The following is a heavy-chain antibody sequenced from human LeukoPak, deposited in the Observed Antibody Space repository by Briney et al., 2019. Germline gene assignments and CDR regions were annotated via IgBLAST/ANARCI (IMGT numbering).Heavy chain of an antibody. CDR2: IYYSGST. V-gene: IGHV4-59*01. Sequence: SETLSLTCAVYGGSFSSYYWSWIRQPPGKGLEWIGYIYYSGSTNYNPSLKSRVTISVDTSKNQFSLKLSSVTAADTAVYYCARENQGIAAAGTDYYGMDVWGQGTTVTVSS. D-gene: IGHD6-13*01. CDR3: ARENQGIAAAGTDYYGMDV. J-gene: IGHJ6*02. CDR1: GGSFSSYY.